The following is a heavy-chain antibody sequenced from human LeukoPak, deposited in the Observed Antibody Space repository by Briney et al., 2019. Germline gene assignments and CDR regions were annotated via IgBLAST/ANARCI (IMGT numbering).Heavy chain of an antibody. CDR1: GDSISSYY. V-gene: IGHV4-59*01. Sequence: SETLSLTCTVSGDSISSYYWSWIRQPPGKGLEWIGYIYYSGSTSYNPSLKSRVTISVDTSKNHFSLKLSSVTAADTAVYYCARARGLDSAFDYWGQGTLVTVSS. D-gene: IGHD3-9*01. J-gene: IGHJ4*02. CDR2: IYYSGST. CDR3: ARARGLDSAFDY.